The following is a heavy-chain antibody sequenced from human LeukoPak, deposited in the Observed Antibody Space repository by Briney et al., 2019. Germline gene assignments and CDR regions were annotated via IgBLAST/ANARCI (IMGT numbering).Heavy chain of an antibody. CDR1: GYTFTVYY. CDR2: LNPSSGGT. CDR3: ASSWRGYSGYDSRNYFDG. V-gene: IGHV1-2*02. Sequence: ASVKVSCKASGYTFTVYYMHWVRQAPGQGLEWMGWLNPSSGGTNYEEKFEGRVIMTRDKSISTAYMELSRMRSDDTAVYYCASSWRGYSGYDSRNYFDGWGQGTLVTVAS. D-gene: IGHD5-12*01. J-gene: IGHJ4*02.